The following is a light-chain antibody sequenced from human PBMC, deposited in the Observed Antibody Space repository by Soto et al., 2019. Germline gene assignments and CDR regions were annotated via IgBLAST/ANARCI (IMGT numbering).Light chain of an antibody. J-gene: IGKJ1*01. V-gene: IGKV3-20*01. Sequence: EIVLTQSPGTLSWSPGEGDTLSCRSSQSVSSDYLAWYQQRPGQAPRLVIYGTSNRATGVPDTFSASGSGTNFTLTISRLEPEDFAVYYCQQYGSPWTFGPGTKVEI. CDR3: QQYGSPWT. CDR2: GTS. CDR1: QSVSSDY.